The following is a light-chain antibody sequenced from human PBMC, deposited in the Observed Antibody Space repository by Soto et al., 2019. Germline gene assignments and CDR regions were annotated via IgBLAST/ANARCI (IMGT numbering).Light chain of an antibody. Sequence: QSVLTQPASVSGSPGQSITISCTGTSSDDGGYNYVSWYQQHPGKAPKLMIYDVTNRPSGVSDRFSGSKSGYTASLTISGLQAVDETEYYCSSFTTSTTYVFGTGTKVTVL. CDR2: DVT. CDR1: SSDDGGYNY. CDR3: SSFTTSTTYV. J-gene: IGLJ1*01. V-gene: IGLV2-14*03.